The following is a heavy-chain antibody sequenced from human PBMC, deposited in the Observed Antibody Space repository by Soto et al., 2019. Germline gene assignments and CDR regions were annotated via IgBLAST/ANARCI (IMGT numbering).Heavy chain of an antibody. CDR1: GYTFTNFG. Sequence: QVHLVQSGAEVKKPGASVKVSCTASGYTFTNFGISCVRQAPGQGLEWMLWISAYNCNTNYSQKFQGRVTLTTDTSTRKAYMELRSLRSDDTAVYYCERGGTPIEYWGQGTLVTVSS. CDR2: ISAYNCNT. V-gene: IGHV1-18*01. J-gene: IGHJ4*02. CDR3: ERGGTPIEY. D-gene: IGHD3-16*01.